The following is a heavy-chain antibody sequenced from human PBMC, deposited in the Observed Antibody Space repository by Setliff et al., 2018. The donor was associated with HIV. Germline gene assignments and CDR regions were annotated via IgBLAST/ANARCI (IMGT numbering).Heavy chain of an antibody. CDR2: IYYSGST. J-gene: IGHJ4*02. V-gene: IGHV4-39*01. Sequence: SETLSLTCTVSGGSNSSSSYHWGWIRQPPGKGLEWIGSIYYSGSTYYNPSLKSRVTISVDTSKNQFSLKLSSVTAADTAVHYCARRGAAAGRGDYWGQGTLVTVSS. D-gene: IGHD6-13*01. CDR1: GGSNSSSSYH. CDR3: ARRGAAAGRGDY.